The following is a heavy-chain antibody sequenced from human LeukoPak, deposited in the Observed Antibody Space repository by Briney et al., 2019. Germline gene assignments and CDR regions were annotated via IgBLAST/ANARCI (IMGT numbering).Heavy chain of an antibody. CDR3: ARERQYYGSGSYYLWYFDL. Sequence: SEALSLTCTVSGYSISSGYYWGWIRQPPGKGLEWIGSIYHSGSNYYNPSLKSRVTISVDTSKNQFSLKLSSVTAADTAVYYCARERQYYGSGSYYLWYFDLWGRGTLVTVSS. CDR1: GYSISSGYY. V-gene: IGHV4-38-2*02. CDR2: IYHSGSN. D-gene: IGHD3-10*01. J-gene: IGHJ2*01.